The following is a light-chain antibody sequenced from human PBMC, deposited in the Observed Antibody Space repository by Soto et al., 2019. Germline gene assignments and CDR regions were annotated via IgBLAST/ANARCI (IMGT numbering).Light chain of an antibody. Sequence: QSALTQPPSASGSPGQSVTISCTGTSSDVGSYNFVSWYQQHPGKAPKLIIFEVFKRPSGVPERFSGSKSGNTASLTVSGLQAEDGAEYYCCSYAGVSITGSRTVVFGGGTKLTVL. CDR1: SSDVGSYNF. J-gene: IGLJ2*01. V-gene: IGLV2-8*01. CDR3: CSYAGVSITGSRTVV. CDR2: EVF.